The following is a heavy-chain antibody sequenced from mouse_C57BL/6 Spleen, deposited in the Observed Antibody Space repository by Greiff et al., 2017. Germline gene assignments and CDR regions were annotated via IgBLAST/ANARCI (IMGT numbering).Heavy chain of an antibody. CDR3: ARSTMVATRFDY. J-gene: IGHJ2*01. D-gene: IGHD2-2*01. Sequence: VQLQQSVAELVRPGASVKLSCTASGFNIKNTYMNWVKQRPEQGLEWIGRIDPANGNTKYAPKFQGKATITAATSSNTAYLQLSSLTSEDTAIYYCARSTMVATRFDYWGQGTTLTVSS. CDR1: GFNIKNTY. V-gene: IGHV14-3*01. CDR2: IDPANGNT.